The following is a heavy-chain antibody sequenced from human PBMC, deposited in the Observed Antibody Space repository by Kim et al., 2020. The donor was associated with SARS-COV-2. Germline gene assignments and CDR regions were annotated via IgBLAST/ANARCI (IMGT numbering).Heavy chain of an antibody. D-gene: IGHD1-26*01. J-gene: IGHJ6*02. CDR1: GYTFTSYG. CDR3: ARDREVGATTYGRYYYYGMDV. V-gene: IGHV1-18*04. CDR2: ISAYNGNT. Sequence: ASVKVSCKASGYTFTSYGISWVRQAPGQGLEWMGWISAYNGNTNYAQKLQGRVTMTTDTSTSTAYMELRSLRSDDTAVYYCARDREVGATTYGRYYYYGMDVWGQGTTVTVSS.